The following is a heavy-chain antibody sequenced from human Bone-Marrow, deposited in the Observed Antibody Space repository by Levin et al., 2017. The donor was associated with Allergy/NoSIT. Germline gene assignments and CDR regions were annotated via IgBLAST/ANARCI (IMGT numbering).Heavy chain of an antibody. V-gene: IGHV1-69*13. J-gene: IGHJ3*02. Sequence: SVKVSCKASGGTFSSYAISWVRQAPGQGLEWMGGIIPIFGTANYAQKFQGRVTITADESTSTAYMELSSLRSEDTAVYYCARCPVSKRFLERGGDAFDIWGQGTMVTVSS. CDR1: GGTFSSYA. CDR3: ARCPVSKRFLERGGDAFDI. CDR2: IIPIFGTA. D-gene: IGHD3-3*01.